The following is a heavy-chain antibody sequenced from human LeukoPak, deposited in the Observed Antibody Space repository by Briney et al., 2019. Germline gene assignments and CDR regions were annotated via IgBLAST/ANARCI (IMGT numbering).Heavy chain of an antibody. J-gene: IGHJ4*02. Sequence: SETLSLTCTVSGGSISSYYWSWIRQPPGKGLEWIGEIHHSGSTNYNPSLKSRVTISVDKSKNQFSLKLSSVTAADTAVYYCAREGSLWGSNRYLDYWGQGTLVTVSS. CDR1: GGSISSYY. D-gene: IGHD3-16*02. V-gene: IGHV4-59*12. CDR2: IHHSGST. CDR3: AREGSLWGSNRYLDY.